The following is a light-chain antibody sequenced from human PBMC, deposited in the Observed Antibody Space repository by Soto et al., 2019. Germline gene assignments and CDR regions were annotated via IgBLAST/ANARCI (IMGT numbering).Light chain of an antibody. CDR2: VAS. V-gene: IGKV3-20*01. CDR3: QQYESTPWT. CDR1: QSVTSSY. J-gene: IGKJ1*01. Sequence: EIVLTQSPGTLSLSPGERASLSCRASQSVTSSYLACYQQKPDQPPSLLIDVASNRATSSPDRFSGSRSGTDLTLTINRLEHEDFAVYYCQQYESTPWTFGQGTKVEIK.